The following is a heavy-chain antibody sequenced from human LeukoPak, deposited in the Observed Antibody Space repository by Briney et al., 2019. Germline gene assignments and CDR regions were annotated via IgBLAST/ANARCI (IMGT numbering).Heavy chain of an antibody. D-gene: IGHD1-1*01. J-gene: IGHJ5*02. V-gene: IGHV3-11*06. Sequence: GRFTISRDNAKNSLYLQMNSLRAEDTAVYYCARARVQLERRCRRDPNWFDPWGQGTLVTVSS. CDR3: ARARVQLERRCRRDPNWFDP.